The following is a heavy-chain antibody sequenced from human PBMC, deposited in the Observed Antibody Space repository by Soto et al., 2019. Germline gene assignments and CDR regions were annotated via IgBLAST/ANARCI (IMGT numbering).Heavy chain of an antibody. CDR3: AGGDISFIYFDY. CDR2: VYYSGST. CDR1: SDSMTPYY. Sequence: PSETLSLTCTVSSDSMTPYYWNWIRQSPGKGLEWMGDVYYSGSTNYNPSLESRVSMSVDTSKSQFSLKLSSVTAADTAVYYCAGGDISFIYFDYWGQGTMGTVSS. V-gene: IGHV4-59*01. D-gene: IGHD2-21*01. J-gene: IGHJ4*02.